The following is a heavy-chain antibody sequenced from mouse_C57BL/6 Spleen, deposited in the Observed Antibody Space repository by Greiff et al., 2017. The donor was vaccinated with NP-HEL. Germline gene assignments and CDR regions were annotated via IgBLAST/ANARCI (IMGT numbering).Heavy chain of an antibody. Sequence: EVHLVESGGGLVKPGGSLKLSCAASGFTFSDYGMHWVRQAPEKGLEWVAYISSGSSTIYYADTVKGRATISRDNAKNTRCLQLTSLRSEDTAMYYCASRLRLYAMDYWGQGTSVTVSS. CDR3: ASRLRLYAMDY. CDR1: GFTFSDYG. V-gene: IGHV5-17*01. D-gene: IGHD2-4*01. J-gene: IGHJ4*01. CDR2: ISSGSSTI.